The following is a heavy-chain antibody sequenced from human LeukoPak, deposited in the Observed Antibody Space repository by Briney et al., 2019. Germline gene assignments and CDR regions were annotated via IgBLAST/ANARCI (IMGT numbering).Heavy chain of an antibody. CDR2: IYASRST. V-gene: IGHV4-61*02. Sequence: SETLSLTCTVSGGSISSGSYYWGWIRQPAGRGLEWIGRIYASRSTNYNPSLKSRATISIDTSKNQFSLKMSSVTAADTAVYYCAREIFGVVSPFDYWGQGTLVTVSS. J-gene: IGHJ4*02. CDR3: AREIFGVVSPFDY. D-gene: IGHD3-3*01. CDR1: GGSISSGSYY.